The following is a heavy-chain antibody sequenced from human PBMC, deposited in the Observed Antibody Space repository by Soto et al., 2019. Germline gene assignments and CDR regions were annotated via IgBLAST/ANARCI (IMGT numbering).Heavy chain of an antibody. D-gene: IGHD1-26*01. J-gene: IGHJ4*02. CDR3: ARGQRDGSRSGSLDS. V-gene: IGHV1-18*01. CDR1: GYTFTSYG. CDR2: ISAYNGNT. Sequence: ASVKVSCKASGYTFTSYGISWVRQAPGQGLEWMGWISAYNGNTNYAQKLQGRVTMTTDTSTSTAYMELRSLRSDDTAVYYCARGQRDGSRSGSLDSWGRGTLVTVSS.